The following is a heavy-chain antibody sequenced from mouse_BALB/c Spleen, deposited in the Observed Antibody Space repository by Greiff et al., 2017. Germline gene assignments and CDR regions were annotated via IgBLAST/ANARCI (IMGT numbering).Heavy chain of an antibody. Sequence: EVQLQQSGAELVRPGALVKLSCKASGFNITDYYMHWVKQRPEQGLEWIGWIDPENGNTIYDPKFQGKASITADTSSNTAYLQLSSLTSEDTAVYDCAREYDYWGQGTTLTVSS. CDR2: IDPENGNT. V-gene: IGHV14-1*02. D-gene: IGHD5-1*01. J-gene: IGHJ2*01. CDR1: GFNITDYY. CDR3: AREYDY.